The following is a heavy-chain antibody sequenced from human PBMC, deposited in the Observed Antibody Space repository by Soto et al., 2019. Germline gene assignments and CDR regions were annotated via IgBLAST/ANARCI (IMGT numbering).Heavy chain of an antibody. CDR1: GGSISSGDYY. Sequence: TSETLSLTCTVSGGSISSGDYYWSWIRQPPGKGLEWIGYIYYSGSTYYNPSLKSRVTISVDTSKNQFSLKLSSVTAADTAVYYCARGKRMTTVTTHDYWGQGTLVTVSS. D-gene: IGHD4-4*01. CDR2: IYYSGST. J-gene: IGHJ4*02. CDR3: ARGKRMTTVTTHDY. V-gene: IGHV4-30-4*01.